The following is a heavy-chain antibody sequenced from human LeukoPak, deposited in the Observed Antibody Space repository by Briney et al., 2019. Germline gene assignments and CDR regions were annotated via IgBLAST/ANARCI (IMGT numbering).Heavy chain of an antibody. CDR1: GGTFSSYA. V-gene: IGHV1-69*13. D-gene: IGHD4-17*01. CDR3: ARDHYGDYVANGGGPYFDY. CDR2: IIPIFGTA. J-gene: IGHJ4*02. Sequence: SVKVSCKASGGTFSSYAISWVRQAPGQGLEWMGGIIPIFGTANYAQKFQGRVTITADESTSTAYMELRSLRSDDTAVYYCARDHYGDYVANGGGPYFDYWGQGTLVTVSS.